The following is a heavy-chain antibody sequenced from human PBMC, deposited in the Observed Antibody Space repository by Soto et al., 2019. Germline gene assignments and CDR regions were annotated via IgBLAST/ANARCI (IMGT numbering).Heavy chain of an antibody. CDR3: ARLKSDYGSVMCYKGWVDY. V-gene: IGHV4-31*03. Sequence: QVQLQESGPGLVKPLQTLSLTCTVSGASISSGDYYWSWIRQHPGKGLERIGIIHYSGSTNYNPSLESRVTISVDTSKNQVSLKMSSVTAADTAVYYCARLKSDYGSVMCYKGWVDYWGQGTLVTVSS. D-gene: IGHD2-15*01. J-gene: IGHJ4*02. CDR2: IHYSGST. CDR1: GASISSGDYY.